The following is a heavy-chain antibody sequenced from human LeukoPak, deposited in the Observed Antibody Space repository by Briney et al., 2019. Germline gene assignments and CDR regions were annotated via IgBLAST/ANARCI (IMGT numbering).Heavy chain of an antibody. Sequence: GGSLRLSCAASGFSFSNFWMSWVRQAPGKGLEWVANIKEDGSAKYYVDSVKGRFTISRDNAKNSLYLQMNSLRAEDTAVYYCARVGPGYCSSTSCYWGNYFDYWGQGTLVTVSS. V-gene: IGHV3-7*02. CDR3: ARVGPGYCSSTSCYWGNYFDY. D-gene: IGHD2-2*01. J-gene: IGHJ4*02. CDR2: IKEDGSAK. CDR1: GFSFSNFW.